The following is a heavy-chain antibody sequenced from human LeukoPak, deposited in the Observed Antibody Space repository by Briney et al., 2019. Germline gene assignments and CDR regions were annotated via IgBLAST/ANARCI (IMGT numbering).Heavy chain of an antibody. V-gene: IGHV3-23*01. CDR2: ISGSGGST. CDR1: GFTFSSYA. CDR3: ATCSYLSGYYYYGMDV. D-gene: IGHD1-26*01. Sequence: GGSLRLSCAASGFTFSSYAMSWVRQAPGKGLEWVSAISGSGGSTYYADSVKGRFTISRDNSKNTLYLQMNSLRAEDTAVYYCATCSYLSGYYYYGMDVWGQGTTVTVSS. J-gene: IGHJ6*02.